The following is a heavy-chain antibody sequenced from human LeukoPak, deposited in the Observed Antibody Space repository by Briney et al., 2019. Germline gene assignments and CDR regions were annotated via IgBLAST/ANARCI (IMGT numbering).Heavy chain of an antibody. CDR3: VKGVVVAASAWEYFQH. CDR1: GCTFSNYA. Sequence: GGSLRLSCSASGCTFSNYAMHWVRQAPGKGLEYVSIINSNGGSTYYTDSVKGRFTISRDNAKNTLYLPMSSLRAEDTAVYYCVKGVVVAASAWEYFQHWGQGTLVTVSS. CDR2: INSNGGST. J-gene: IGHJ1*01. D-gene: IGHD2-15*01. V-gene: IGHV3-64D*06.